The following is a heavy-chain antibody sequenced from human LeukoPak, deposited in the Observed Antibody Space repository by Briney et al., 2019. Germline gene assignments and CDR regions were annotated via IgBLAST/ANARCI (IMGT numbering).Heavy chain of an antibody. D-gene: IGHD3-16*01. J-gene: IGHJ4*02. V-gene: IGHV3-23*01. CDR3: AKDPRGSSGPPVFDY. Sequence: PGGSLRLSCAASGFTFSSYAMSWVRQAPGKGLEWVSAISGSGGSTYYADSVKGRFTISRDNSKNTLYLQMNSLRAEDTAVYYCAKDPRGSSGPPVFDYWGQGTLVTVSS. CDR1: GFTFSSYA. CDR2: ISGSGGST.